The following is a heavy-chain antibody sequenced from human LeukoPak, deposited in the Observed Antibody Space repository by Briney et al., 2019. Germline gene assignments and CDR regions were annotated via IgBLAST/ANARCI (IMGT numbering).Heavy chain of an antibody. D-gene: IGHD3-22*01. V-gene: IGHV1-69*05. CDR2: FITSFGTA. J-gene: IGHJ4*02. CDR1: GVTFSSYA. CDR3: AIALASYYDSSGNYFDY. Sequence: SVNVSCKPSGVTFSSYAISWVRQAPGHRLECMGGFITSFGTANCAQKFQGSVTITTDESMGTAYMELSSLRSEDTAVYYCAIALASYYDSSGNYFDYWGQGTLVTVSS.